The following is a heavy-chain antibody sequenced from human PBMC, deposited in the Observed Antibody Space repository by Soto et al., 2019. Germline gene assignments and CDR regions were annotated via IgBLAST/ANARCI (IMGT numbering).Heavy chain of an antibody. Sequence: EVQLMESGGGLIQPGGSLRLSCAATGFSVSTSHITWVRQAPGKGLEWVSVIYSGGATHYAVSVTGRLIISKDKSKNSGDLQMNSLKVENKPVQYWATVGPYGARSCLFRYTWFDPWGQGTLVTVSS. J-gene: IGHJ5*02. V-gene: IGHV3-53*01. CDR2: IYSGGAT. D-gene: IGHD3-10*01. CDR1: GFSVSTSH. CDR3: ATVGPYGARSCLFRYTWFDP.